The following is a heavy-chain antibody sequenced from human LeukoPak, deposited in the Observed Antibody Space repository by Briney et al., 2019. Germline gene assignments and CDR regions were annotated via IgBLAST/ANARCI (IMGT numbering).Heavy chain of an antibody. D-gene: IGHD1-26*01. CDR2: IYHSGST. V-gene: IGHV4-30-2*01. CDR1: GGSISSGGYS. Sequence: SETLSLTCAVSGGSISSGGYSWSWIRQPPGKGLEWIGYIYHSGSTYYNPSLKSRVTISVDRSKNQFSLKLSSVTAADTAVYHCAREEWELHWFDPWGQGTLVTVSS. J-gene: IGHJ5*02. CDR3: AREEWELHWFDP.